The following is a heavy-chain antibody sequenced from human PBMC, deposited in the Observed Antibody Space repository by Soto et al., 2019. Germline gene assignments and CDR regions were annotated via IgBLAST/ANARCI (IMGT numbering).Heavy chain of an antibody. Sequence: ASVKVSCKASGYTFTSYYMHWVRQAPGQGLEWMGIINPSGGSTSYAQKFQGRVTMTRDTSTSTVYMELSSLRSEDTAVYYCARDPGTEDADNWFDPWGQGTLVTVSS. CDR1: GYTFTSYY. CDR3: ARDPGTEDADNWFDP. J-gene: IGHJ5*02. CDR2: INPSGGST. D-gene: IGHD1-26*01. V-gene: IGHV1-46*01.